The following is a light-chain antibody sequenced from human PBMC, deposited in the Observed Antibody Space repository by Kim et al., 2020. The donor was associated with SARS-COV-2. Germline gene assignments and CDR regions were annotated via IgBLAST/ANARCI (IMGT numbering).Light chain of an antibody. Sequence: QAVTISRTGTSSDVGIYNRVSWYQQSPGTAPKLKIYEVTNRPSGVPDRFSGSKSANTASLTISGLQADDEGDYYCSSSTGSGTVVFGGGTK. CDR2: EVT. CDR3: SSSTGSGTVV. J-gene: IGLJ3*02. V-gene: IGLV2-18*02. CDR1: SSDVGIYNR.